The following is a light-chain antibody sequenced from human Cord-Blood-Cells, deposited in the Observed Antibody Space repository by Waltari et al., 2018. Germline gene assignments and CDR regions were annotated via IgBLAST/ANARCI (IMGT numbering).Light chain of an antibody. CDR3: QQYNSYWT. J-gene: IGKJ1*01. CDR1: QSISSW. CDR2: DAS. Sequence: DIQMTQSPSTLSASVGERVTITCRASQSISSWLAWYQQKPGKAPKLLIYDASSLESGVPSMFSGRGSGTEFTLIISSLQPDDLATYYCQQYNSYWTFGQGTKGEIK. V-gene: IGKV1-5*01.